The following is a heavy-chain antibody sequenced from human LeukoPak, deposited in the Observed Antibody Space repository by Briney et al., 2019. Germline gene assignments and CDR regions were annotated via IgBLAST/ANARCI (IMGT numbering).Heavy chain of an antibody. Sequence: GGSLRLSCAASGFIVSSNYMSWVRQAPGKGLEWVSGILGGAGSTYYADSVKGRFIISRDNSKNTLYLQMNSLRAEDTAVYYCAHGTVYQLDYWGQGTLVTVSS. CDR1: GFIVSSNY. CDR2: ILGGAGST. CDR3: AHGTVYQLDY. J-gene: IGHJ4*02. V-gene: IGHV3-53*01. D-gene: IGHD2-8*01.